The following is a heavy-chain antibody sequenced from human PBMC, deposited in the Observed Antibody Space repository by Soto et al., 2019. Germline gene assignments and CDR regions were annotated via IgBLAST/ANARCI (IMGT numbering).Heavy chain of an antibody. CDR1: GGSISSSSYY. CDR2: IYYSGST. D-gene: IGHD6-19*01. CDR3: ARHPRGIAVAGTGAFDI. V-gene: IGHV4-39*01. J-gene: IGHJ3*02. Sequence: QLQLQESGPGLVKPSETLSLTCTVSGGSISSSSYYWGWIRQPPGKGLEWIGSIYYSGSTYYNPSLKSRVTISVDTSKNQFSLKLSSVTAADTAVYYCARHPRGIAVAGTGAFDIWGQGTMVTVSS.